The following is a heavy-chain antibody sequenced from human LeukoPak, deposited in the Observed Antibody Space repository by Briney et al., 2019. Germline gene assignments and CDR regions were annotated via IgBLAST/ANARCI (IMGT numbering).Heavy chain of an antibody. V-gene: IGHV4-30-4*01. CDR1: GASISSGDYY. J-gene: IGHJ4*02. Sequence: SQTLSLTCTVSGASISSGDYYWGWLRQPPGKGLEWIVDIYYSGSTYYNPSLKSRVTISVDTSKHQFSLKLSSVTAADTAVYYCARDSSGYQGFDYWGQGTLVTVSS. D-gene: IGHD3-22*01. CDR3: ARDSSGYQGFDY. CDR2: IYYSGST.